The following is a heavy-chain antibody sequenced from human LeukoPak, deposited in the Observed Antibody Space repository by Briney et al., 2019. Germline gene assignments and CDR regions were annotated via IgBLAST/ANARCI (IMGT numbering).Heavy chain of an antibody. J-gene: IGHJ2*01. CDR1: GCTLSSFG. V-gene: IGHV3-30*18. Sequence: GGSLRLSCTASGCTLSSFGMHWVRQAPGKGLEWVAVISDDGSNTYYADSVKGRFTISRDNSKNTLYLQLNSLRPEDTAVYYCAKDADTAPIIYWYFDLWGRGTLVTVSS. CDR3: AKDADTAPIIYWYFDL. CDR2: ISDDGSNT. D-gene: IGHD5-18*01.